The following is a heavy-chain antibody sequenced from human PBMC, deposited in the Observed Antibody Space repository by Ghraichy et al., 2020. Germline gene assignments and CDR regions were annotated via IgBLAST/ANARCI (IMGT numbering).Heavy chain of an antibody. D-gene: IGHD2-21*02. J-gene: IGHJ3*02. V-gene: IGHV3-23*01. CDR2: INGNGAKI. Sequence: GGSLRLSCAASGFTFTSYSMSWVRQAPTKGLEWVSSINGNGAKINYADSVKGRFTISRDNSKNTLYLQMNSLRADDTAVYYCAKDAVTANGRWDGFDIRGQGTTVTVSS. CDR1: GFTFTSYS. CDR3: AKDAVTANGRWDGFDI.